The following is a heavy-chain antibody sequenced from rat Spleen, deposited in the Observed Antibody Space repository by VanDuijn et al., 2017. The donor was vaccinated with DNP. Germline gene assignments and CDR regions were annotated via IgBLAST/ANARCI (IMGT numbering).Heavy chain of an antibody. CDR2: IWTGGST. J-gene: IGHJ2*01. CDR1: GFSLTSYN. D-gene: IGHD1-11*01. V-gene: IGHV2-30*01. Sequence: QVQLKESGPGLVQPSQTLSLTCTVSGFSLTSYNVHWVRQPTGKGLGWMGLIWTGGSTDYNSALKSRLSISRDTYKSQVFLKMNSLQTEDRATYYCVRGGLDYWGQGVMVTVSS. CDR3: VRGGLDY.